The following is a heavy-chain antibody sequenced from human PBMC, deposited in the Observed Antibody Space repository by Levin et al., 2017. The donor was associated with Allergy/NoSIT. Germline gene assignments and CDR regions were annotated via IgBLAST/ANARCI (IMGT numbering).Heavy chain of an antibody. V-gene: IGHV4-30-2*01. D-gene: IGHD5-24*01. CDR1: GGSISSGGYT. CDR3: ARNGYPGAFDI. CDR2: IYHNGNT. J-gene: IGHJ3*02. Sequence: PSETLSLTCAVSGGSISSGGYTWTWIRQPPGKHLEWIGYIYHNGNTYYNPSLRSRATISVDRSKNQVSLKLTSVTAADTAVYYCARNGYPGAFDIWGQGTMVTVPS.